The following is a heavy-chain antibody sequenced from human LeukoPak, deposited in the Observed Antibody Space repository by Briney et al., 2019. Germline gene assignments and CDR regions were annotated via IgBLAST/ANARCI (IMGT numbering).Heavy chain of an antibody. CDR1: GYTLSGYY. D-gene: IGHD5-18*01. CDR2: INPNSGGT. CDR3: ARGEGYSSAHGAFDI. Sequence: ASVKVSRKASGYTLSGYYMHWVRQAPGQGLEWMGWINPNSGGTNYAQKFQGRVTMTRDTSIITAYMELSRLRSDDTAVYYCARGEGYSSAHGAFDIWGQGTMVTVSS. J-gene: IGHJ3*02. V-gene: IGHV1-2*02.